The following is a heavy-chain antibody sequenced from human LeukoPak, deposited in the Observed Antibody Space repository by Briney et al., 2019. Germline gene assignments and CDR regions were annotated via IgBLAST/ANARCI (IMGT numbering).Heavy chain of an antibody. CDR1: GGSISSYY. J-gene: IGHJ3*02. V-gene: IGHV4-59*12. D-gene: IGHD3-16*02. Sequence: PSETLSLTCTVSGGSISSYYWSWIRQPPGKGLEWIGYIYYSGSTNYNPSLKSRVTIPVDTSKNQFSLKLSSVTAADTAVYYCARRDYDYVWGSYRAFDIWGQGTMVTVSS. CDR2: IYYSGST. CDR3: ARRDYDYVWGSYRAFDI.